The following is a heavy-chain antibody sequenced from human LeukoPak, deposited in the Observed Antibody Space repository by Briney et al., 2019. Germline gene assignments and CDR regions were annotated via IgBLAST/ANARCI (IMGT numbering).Heavy chain of an antibody. CDR2: IIPILGIA. J-gene: IGHJ5*02. V-gene: IGHV1-69*04. CDR3: ARGGGGWELLEVP. D-gene: IGHD1-26*01. Sequence: GASVKVSCKASGGTLSNYALSWVRQAPGQGLEWMGRIIPILGIANYAQKFQGRVTITADKSTSTAYMELSSLRSEDTAVYYCARGGGGWELLEVPWGQGTLVTVSS. CDR1: GGTLSNYA.